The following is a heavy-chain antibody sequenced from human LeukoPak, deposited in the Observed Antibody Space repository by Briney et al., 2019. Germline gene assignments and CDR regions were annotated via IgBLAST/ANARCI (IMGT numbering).Heavy chain of an antibody. CDR2: IDYSRDT. CDR3: ARNGPHYYDKSGYLDS. J-gene: IGHJ4*02. CDR1: GGYSSSYY. Sequence: SETLSLTCTVSGGYSSSYYWSWIRQPPGEGLEGSGNIDYSRDTNYNPSLRSRVTILVDKSRNPFSLKLNSVTAADTAVYYCARNGPHYYDKSGYLDSWGQGTLVTVSS. V-gene: IGHV4-59*03. D-gene: IGHD3-22*01.